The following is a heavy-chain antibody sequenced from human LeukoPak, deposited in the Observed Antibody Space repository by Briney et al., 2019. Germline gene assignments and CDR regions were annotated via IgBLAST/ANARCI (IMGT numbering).Heavy chain of an antibody. CDR1: GFTFSSYG. J-gene: IGHJ4*02. D-gene: IGHD2-15*01. V-gene: IGHV3-23*01. Sequence: PGGTLRLSCAASGFTFSSYGMSWVRQAAGKGLEWVSAISGSGGSTYYADSVKVRFIISRDNHKNTLYPQMNSLRAEDTAVYYCAKFALRYCSGGSCHPFDYWGQGTLVTVSS. CDR2: ISGSGGST. CDR3: AKFALRYCSGGSCHPFDY.